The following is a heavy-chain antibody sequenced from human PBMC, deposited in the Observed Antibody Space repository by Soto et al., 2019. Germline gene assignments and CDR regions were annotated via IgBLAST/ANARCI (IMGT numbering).Heavy chain of an antibody. J-gene: IGHJ4*02. D-gene: IGHD6-6*01. Sequence: SETLSLTCSLYSGSLSGYYWSWIRQPPGKGLEWIGEISPSGTTNYSPSLKSRVSISVDTSKNQFSLNLTSLTAADTAAYYCARAPKVSGSAQTRPDFWGQGSLVTVSS. CDR1: SGSLSGYY. CDR3: ARAPKVSGSAQTRPDF. CDR2: ISPSGTT. V-gene: IGHV4-34*01.